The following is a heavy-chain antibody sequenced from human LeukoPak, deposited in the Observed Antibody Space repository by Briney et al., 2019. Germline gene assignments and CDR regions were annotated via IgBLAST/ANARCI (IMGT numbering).Heavy chain of an antibody. D-gene: IGHD6-19*01. V-gene: IGHV3-21*01. J-gene: IGHJ6*02. Sequence: GGSLRLSCAASGFTFSSYSMNWVRQAPGKGLEWVSSISSSSSYIYYADSVKGRFTTSRDNAKNSLYLQMNSLRAEDTAVYYCAREDSSGWYRYYYYGMDVWGQGTTVTVSS. CDR1: GFTFSSYS. CDR2: ISSSSSYI. CDR3: AREDSSGWYRYYYYGMDV.